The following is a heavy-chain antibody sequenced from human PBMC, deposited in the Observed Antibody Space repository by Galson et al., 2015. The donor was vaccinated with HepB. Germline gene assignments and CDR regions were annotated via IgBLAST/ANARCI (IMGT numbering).Heavy chain of an antibody. D-gene: IGHD6-6*01. CDR1: GYTFTGYY. V-gene: IGHV1-2*02. J-gene: IGHJ5*02. CDR3: AREAPPSSRWCAT. Sequence: SVKVSCKASGYTFTGYYMRWVRQAPGQGLEWMGWISPNSGGTNYAQKFQGRVTMTRDTSISTAYMELRRLRSDDTAVYYCAREAPPSSRWCATGCQGTLFTASS. CDR2: ISPNSGGT.